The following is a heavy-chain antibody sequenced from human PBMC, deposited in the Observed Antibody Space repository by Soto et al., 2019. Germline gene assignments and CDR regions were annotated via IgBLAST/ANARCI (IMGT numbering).Heavy chain of an antibody. CDR1: GYTFRNFG. V-gene: IGHV1-18*01. Sequence: QIQLLQSGAEVKKPVASVKVTCKASGYTFRNFGISWVRQAPGQGLEWMGWISAYNANANYAQKFQGRLTMTADTSTSTAYMELRSLRSDYTAVYYCARENSYFDYWGQGTLVTVSS. CDR3: ARENSYFDY. CDR2: ISAYNANA. J-gene: IGHJ4*02.